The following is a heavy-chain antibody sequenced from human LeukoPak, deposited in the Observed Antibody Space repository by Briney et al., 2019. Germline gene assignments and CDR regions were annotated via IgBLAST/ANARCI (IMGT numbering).Heavy chain of an antibody. CDR1: GFSFSDSW. CDR3: ASSKDHYCRY. Sequence: GGSLSPSCAASGFSFSDSWMTWVRQTPGKGLQWVASIHQDAGEKQYLDSVRGRFTISRDNARNSLYLQMNSLRVEDTAVYYCASSKDHYCRYWGQGTPVTVSS. CDR2: IHQDAGEK. J-gene: IGHJ4*02. V-gene: IGHV3-7*05.